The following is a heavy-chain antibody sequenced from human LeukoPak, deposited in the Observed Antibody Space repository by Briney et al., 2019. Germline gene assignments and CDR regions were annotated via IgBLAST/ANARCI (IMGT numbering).Heavy chain of an antibody. Sequence: GGSLRLSCAASGFTFSSYSMNWVRQAPGKGLEWVSSISSSSSYIYYADSVKGRFTISRDNAKNSLYLQMNSLRAEDTAVYYCARDAGYYDSSGYYTSLDYWGQGTLVTASS. CDR3: ARDAGYYDSSGYYTSLDY. CDR1: GFTFSSYS. J-gene: IGHJ4*02. CDR2: ISSSSSYI. D-gene: IGHD3-22*01. V-gene: IGHV3-21*01.